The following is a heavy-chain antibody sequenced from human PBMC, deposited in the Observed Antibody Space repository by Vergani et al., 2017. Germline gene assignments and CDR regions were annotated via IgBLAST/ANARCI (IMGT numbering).Heavy chain of an antibody. CDR2: ISGPGLST. V-gene: IGHV3-23*04. J-gene: IGHJ4*02. Sequence: EVLLVESGGDLVQPGGSLRLSCAASGFTFSNSAVSWVRQAPGRGLAWVSSISGPGLSTYYADSVKGRFTISRDDSKNTVYLQINSLRAEDTAFYYCADLYGDDGFSPFWGQGTLVTVSS. CDR3: ADLYGDDGFSPF. D-gene: IGHD2-21*01. CDR1: GFTFSNSA.